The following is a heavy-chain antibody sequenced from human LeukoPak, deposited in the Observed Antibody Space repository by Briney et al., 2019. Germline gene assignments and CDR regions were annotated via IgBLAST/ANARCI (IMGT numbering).Heavy chain of an antibody. Sequence: GGSLRLSCAASGFTFSSYAMHWVRQAPGKGLVWVSRINSDGSSTSYADSVKGRFTISRDNAKNTLYLQMNSLRAEDTAVYYCARRSGRHYYYMDVWGKGTTVTISS. D-gene: IGHD3-10*01. V-gene: IGHV3-74*01. J-gene: IGHJ6*03. CDR1: GFTFSSYA. CDR2: INSDGSST. CDR3: ARRSGRHYYYMDV.